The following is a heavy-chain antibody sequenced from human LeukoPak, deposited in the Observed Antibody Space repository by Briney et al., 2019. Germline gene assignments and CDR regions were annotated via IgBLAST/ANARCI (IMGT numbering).Heavy chain of an antibody. Sequence: PSETLSLTCAVYGGSFSGYYWSWIRQPPGKGLEWIGEINHSGSTNYNPSLKSRVTISVDTSKNQFSLKLTSVTAADTAVYYCARDGVVVAEGTYNWFDPWGQGTLVTVSS. CDR3: ARDGVVVAEGTYNWFDP. J-gene: IGHJ5*02. V-gene: IGHV4-34*01. CDR2: INHSGST. D-gene: IGHD2-15*01. CDR1: GGSFSGYY.